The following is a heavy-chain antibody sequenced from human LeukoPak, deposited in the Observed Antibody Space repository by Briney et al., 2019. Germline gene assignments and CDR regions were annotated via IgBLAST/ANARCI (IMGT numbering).Heavy chain of an antibody. CDR3: TRQGSLGTSGYDY. V-gene: IGHV4-39*01. CDR2: IYYSGST. CDR1: REFISGYY. Sequence: SETLSLTCGVSREFISGYYWGWIRQPPGKGLEWIGSIYYSGSTYYNPSLKSRATISVDTSKNQFSLKLSSVTAADTAVYYCTRQGSLGTSGYDYWGQGTLVTVSS. D-gene: IGHD1-7*01. J-gene: IGHJ4*02.